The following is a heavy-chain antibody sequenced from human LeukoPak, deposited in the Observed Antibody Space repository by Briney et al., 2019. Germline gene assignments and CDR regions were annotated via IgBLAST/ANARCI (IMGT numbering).Heavy chain of an antibody. V-gene: IGHV1-2*06. CDR1: GYTFTDYF. CDR2: INPDSGGT. D-gene: IGHD7-27*01. Sequence: ASVKVSCKASGYTFTDYFIHWVRQAPGQGLEWMGRINPDSGGTNYAQKFQGMVTMTRDTSTSTAYMELSRLRSDDTAVYYCASGDPLRWGQGTLVTVSS. J-gene: IGHJ4*02. CDR3: ASGDPLR.